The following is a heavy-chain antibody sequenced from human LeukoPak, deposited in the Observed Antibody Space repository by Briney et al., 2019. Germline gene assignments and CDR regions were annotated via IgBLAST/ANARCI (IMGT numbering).Heavy chain of an antibody. J-gene: IGHJ4*02. D-gene: IGHD5-24*01. V-gene: IGHV3-53*01. CDR2: IFGDGRT. CDR1: GFTVSNNY. CDR3: ATDGYIYFEY. Sequence: GGSLRLSCAASGFTVSNNYMSWIRQAPGKGLEWVSLIFGDGRTYYADSVRGRFTISRDNSKNTLYLQMNSLRPEDTAVYYCATDGYIYFEYRGQGTLVTVSS.